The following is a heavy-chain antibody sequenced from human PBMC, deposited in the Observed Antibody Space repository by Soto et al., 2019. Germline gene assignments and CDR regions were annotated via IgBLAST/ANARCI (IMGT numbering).Heavy chain of an antibody. CDR1: GFTFSSYA. D-gene: IGHD3-10*01. J-gene: IGHJ6*02. CDR3: ARAGFMVRGAHQALYYYYGMDV. CDR2: ISYDGSNK. V-gene: IGHV3-30-3*01. Sequence: QVQLVESGGGVVQPGRSLRLSCAASGFTFSSYAMHWVRQAPGKGLEWVAVISYDGSNKYYADSVKGRFTISRDNSKNTLYLQMNSLRAEDTAVYYCARAGFMVRGAHQALYYYYGMDVWGQGTTVTVSS.